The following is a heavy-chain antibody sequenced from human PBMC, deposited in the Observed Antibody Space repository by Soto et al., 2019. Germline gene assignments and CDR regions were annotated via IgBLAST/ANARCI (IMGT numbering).Heavy chain of an antibody. CDR1: GFTFSSYA. V-gene: IGHV3-30-3*01. Sequence: QVPLVESGGGVVQPGRSLRLSCAASGFTFSSYAMHWVRQAPGKGLEWVAVISYDGSNKYYADSVKGRFTISRDNSKNTLHLHMNSLRAEDTSVYYCARDSGGSGWYVYYYYGMDVWGRGTTVTVSS. J-gene: IGHJ6*02. CDR3: ARDSGGSGWYVYYYYGMDV. CDR2: ISYDGSNK. D-gene: IGHD6-19*01.